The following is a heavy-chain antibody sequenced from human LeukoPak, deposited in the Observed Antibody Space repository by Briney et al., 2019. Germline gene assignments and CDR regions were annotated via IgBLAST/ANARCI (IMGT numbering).Heavy chain of an antibody. D-gene: IGHD5-18*01. Sequence: PGGSLRLSCAASGFTFSSYEMNWVRQAPGKGLEWVSYISSSGSTIYYADSVKGRFTISRDNAKNTLYLQMNSLRDEDTGLYYCARRGYSYGPGSDAFDIWGQGTMVTVSS. CDR1: GFTFSSYE. CDR2: ISSSGSTI. CDR3: ARRGYSYGPGSDAFDI. V-gene: IGHV3-48*03. J-gene: IGHJ3*02.